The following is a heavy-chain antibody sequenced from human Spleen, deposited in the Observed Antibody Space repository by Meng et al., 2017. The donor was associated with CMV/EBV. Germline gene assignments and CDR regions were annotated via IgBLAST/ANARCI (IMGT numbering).Heavy chain of an antibody. J-gene: IGHJ5*02. CDR2: ISSYNRNT. Sequence: ASVKVSCKASGGTFSNYAISWVRQAPGQGLEWVGWISSYNRNTNYAQKFRGRVTLTTDTSTSIAYMELRSLRSDDTAVYYCATIAYCGGDCYQVHPLYDHWGQGTLVTVSS. D-gene: IGHD2-21*01. CDR3: ATIAYCGGDCYQVHPLYDH. CDR1: GGTFSNYA. V-gene: IGHV1-18*01.